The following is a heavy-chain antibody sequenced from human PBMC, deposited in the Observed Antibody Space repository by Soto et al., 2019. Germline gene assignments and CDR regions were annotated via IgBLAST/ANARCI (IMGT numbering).Heavy chain of an antibody. Sequence: QVQLQESGPGLVKPSETLSLPCTVSGGSVSSGSYYWRWIRQPPGKGLEWIGYMYYSGGTNQNPSLKSRVTISVDTSKNQFSLKLVSMSAADTAVYYCAAGWNPRPLDYWGQGTLVTVSS. CDR1: GGSVSSGSYY. CDR2: MYYSGGT. V-gene: IGHV4-61*01. J-gene: IGHJ4*02. CDR3: AAGWNPRPLDY. D-gene: IGHD1-1*01.